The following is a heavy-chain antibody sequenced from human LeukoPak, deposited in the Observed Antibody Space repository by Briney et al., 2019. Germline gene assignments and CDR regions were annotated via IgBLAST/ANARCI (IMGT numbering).Heavy chain of an antibody. J-gene: IGHJ5*02. CDR2: INHSGST. CDR1: GESFSGYY. CDR3: ARDGWGYKWKHRNWFDP. Sequence: SETLTLTCAVYGESFSGYYWSWIRQPPGKGLEWIGEINHSGSTKYNPSLESRVTISVDTSKNQFALKLSSVTAADTAVYYGARDGWGYKWKHRNWFDPWGQGTLVTVSS. V-gene: IGHV4-34*01. D-gene: IGHD1-20*01.